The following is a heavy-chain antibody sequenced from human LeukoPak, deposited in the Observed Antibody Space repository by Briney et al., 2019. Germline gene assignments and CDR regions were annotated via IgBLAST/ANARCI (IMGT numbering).Heavy chain of an antibody. Sequence: SETLSLTCTVSGGSISSYYWNWIRQPAGKGLEWIGRIYTSGSTNYNPSLKSRVTMSVDTSKSQFSLKLSSVTAADTAVYYCARDSGYGSGSYYSRVNYYYMDVWGKGTTVTVSS. J-gene: IGHJ6*03. CDR1: GGSISSYY. CDR2: IYTSGST. D-gene: IGHD3-10*01. CDR3: ARDSGYGSGSYYSRVNYYYMDV. V-gene: IGHV4-4*07.